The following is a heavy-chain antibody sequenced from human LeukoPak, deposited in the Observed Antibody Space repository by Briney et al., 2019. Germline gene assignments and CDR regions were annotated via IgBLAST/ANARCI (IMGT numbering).Heavy chain of an antibody. D-gene: IGHD3-22*01. V-gene: IGHV4-61*02. CDR1: GGSISSSSYY. J-gene: IGHJ4*02. CDR3: ARDGFGDYYDSSGYSVFDY. CDR2: IYTSGST. Sequence: SETLSLTCTVSGGSISSSSYYWSWIRQPAGKGLEWIGRIYTSGSTNYNPSLKSRVTMSVDTSKNQFSLKLSSVTAADTAVYYCARDGFGDYYDSSGYSVFDYWGQGTLVTVSS.